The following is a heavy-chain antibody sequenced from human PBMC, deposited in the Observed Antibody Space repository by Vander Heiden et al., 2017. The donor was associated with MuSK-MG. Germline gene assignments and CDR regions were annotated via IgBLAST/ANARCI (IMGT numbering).Heavy chain of an antibody. CDR1: GFTFNTYA. Sequence: QLLESGGGLVQPGGSLRLSCAASGFTFNTYAMGWVRQAPGKGLQWVSSINGNGRNTYYADSVKGRFTISRDNSKNTLYLQMNSLRAEDMAVYYCAKSNNWNYAECWGQGTLVTVSS. CDR2: INGNGRNT. D-gene: IGHD1-1*01. J-gene: IGHJ4*02. CDR3: AKSNNWNYAEC. V-gene: IGHV3-23*01.